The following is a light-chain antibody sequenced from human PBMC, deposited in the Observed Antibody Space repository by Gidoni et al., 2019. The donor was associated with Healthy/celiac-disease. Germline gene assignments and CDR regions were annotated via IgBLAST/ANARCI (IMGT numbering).Light chain of an antibody. Sequence: DIQMTQSPSTLSASVGDRVTITCRASQSISSWLAWYQQKPGKAPKLLIYKASSLESGVPSRFSGSGSGTEFTLTISSLQPDDFATYYCQQYNSYSRRTFXQXTKLEIK. CDR3: QQYNSYSRRT. J-gene: IGKJ2*01. CDR2: KAS. V-gene: IGKV1-5*03. CDR1: QSISSW.